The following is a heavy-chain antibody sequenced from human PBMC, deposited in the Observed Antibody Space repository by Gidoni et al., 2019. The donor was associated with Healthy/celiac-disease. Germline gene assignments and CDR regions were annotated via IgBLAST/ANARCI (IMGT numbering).Heavy chain of an antibody. Sequence: QVQLVQSGAEVKKPGASVKVSSMASGNTFTAYDLHWVRQAPGQGLEWMGWINPNSGGTNYAQKFQGWVTMTRDTSISTAYMELSRLRSDDTAVYYCARDSPYCSGGSCYYYFDYWGQGTLVTVSS. CDR2: INPNSGGT. J-gene: IGHJ4*02. CDR1: GNTFTAYD. D-gene: IGHD2-15*01. CDR3: ARDSPYCSGGSCYYYFDY. V-gene: IGHV1-2*04.